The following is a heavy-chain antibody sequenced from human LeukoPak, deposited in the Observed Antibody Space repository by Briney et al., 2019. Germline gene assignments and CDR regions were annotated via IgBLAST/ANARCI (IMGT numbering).Heavy chain of an antibody. J-gene: IGHJ4*02. D-gene: IGHD2-2*01. CDR2: IYYSGST. CDR1: GGSISSYY. CDR3: ARDLPAAMDY. Sequence: KASETLSLTCTVSGGSISSYYWSWIRQPPGKGLEWIGYIYYSGSTNYNPSLKSRVTISVDTSKNQFSLKLSSVAAADTAVYYCARDLPAAMDYWGQGTLVTVSS. V-gene: IGHV4-59*12.